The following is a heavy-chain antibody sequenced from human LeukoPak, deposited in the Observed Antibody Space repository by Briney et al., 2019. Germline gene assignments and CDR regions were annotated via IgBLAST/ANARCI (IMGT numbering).Heavy chain of an antibody. V-gene: IGHV3-7*01. CDR3: ARVQWELRGVGSYFEY. J-gene: IGHJ4*02. Sequence: GGSLRLSCAASGFTFSNYWMSWVRQAPGKGLEWLANINQDGSEIYYVDSVKGRFTISRDNGKNSLYLQINSLRADDTALYYCARVQWELRGVGSYFEYWGQGALVTVSS. CDR1: GFTFSNYW. D-gene: IGHD1-26*01. CDR2: INQDGSEI.